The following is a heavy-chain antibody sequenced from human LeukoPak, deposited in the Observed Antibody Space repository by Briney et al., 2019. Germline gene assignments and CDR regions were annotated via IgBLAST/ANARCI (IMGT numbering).Heavy chain of an antibody. J-gene: IGHJ3*01. CDR1: GVTFSSYW. Sequence: PGGSLRLSCAASGVTFSSYWMSWVRQTPGKGLEWVANMNQDGSGKYYLDSVKGRFTISRDNAENSVFLQMNSLRAEDTGVYYCARSSYSSSSSVWGQGTMVTVSS. CDR2: MNQDGSGK. CDR3: ARSSYSSSSSV. D-gene: IGHD6-6*01. V-gene: IGHV3-7*03.